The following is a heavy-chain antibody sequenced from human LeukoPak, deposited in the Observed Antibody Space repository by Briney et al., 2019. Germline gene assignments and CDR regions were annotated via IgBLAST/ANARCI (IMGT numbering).Heavy chain of an antibody. V-gene: IGHV3-23*01. CDR2: ISSRGGST. Sequence: GGSLRLSCAASGFTFTTHAMNWVRQAPGKGLEWVSVISSRGGSTYYADSAKGRFTISRDNSKNTLYLQMNSLRVEDTAVYYCARDWGSGWYFDYWGQGTLVTVSS. D-gene: IGHD6-19*01. J-gene: IGHJ4*02. CDR1: GFTFTTHA. CDR3: ARDWGSGWYFDY.